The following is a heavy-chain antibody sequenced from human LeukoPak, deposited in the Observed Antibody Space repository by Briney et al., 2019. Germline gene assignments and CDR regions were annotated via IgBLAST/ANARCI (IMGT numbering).Heavy chain of an antibody. J-gene: IGHJ4*02. CDR2: ISGSGGST. CDR3: VNGRRQLELHLNTFDY. D-gene: IGHD1-7*01. Sequence: SGGSLRLSCAASGFTFSSYAMSWVRQAPGKGLEWVSAISGSGGSTYYADSVKGRFTISRDNSKNTLYLQMNSLRAEDTAVYYCVNGRRQLELHLNTFDYWGQGTLVTVSS. V-gene: IGHV3-23*01. CDR1: GFTFSSYA.